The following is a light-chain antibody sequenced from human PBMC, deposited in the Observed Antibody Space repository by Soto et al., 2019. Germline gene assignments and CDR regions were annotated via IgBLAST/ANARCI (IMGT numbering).Light chain of an antibody. Sequence: EIVMTQSPATLSVSPGEGATLSCRASQSVSSNLAWYQQKPGQAPRLLIYAASTRATGIPARFSGSGSGTEFPLTLSRLQSEDFAVYYCQQYNNWPPLTFGGGTKVEIK. CDR1: QSVSSN. CDR2: AAS. CDR3: QQYNNWPPLT. J-gene: IGKJ4*01. V-gene: IGKV3-15*01.